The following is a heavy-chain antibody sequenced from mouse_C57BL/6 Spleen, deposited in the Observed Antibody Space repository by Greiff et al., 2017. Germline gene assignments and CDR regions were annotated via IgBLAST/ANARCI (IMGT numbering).Heavy chain of an antibody. Sequence: VHLVESGAELAKPGASVKLSCKASGYTFTSYWMHWVKQRPGRGLEWIGYINPSSGYTKYNQKFKDKAPLTADKSSSTAYMQLSSLTYEDSAVYYCARHGSSSYYAMDYWGQGTSVTVSS. J-gene: IGHJ4*01. D-gene: IGHD1-1*01. CDR1: GYTFTSYW. V-gene: IGHV1-7*01. CDR3: ARHGSSSYYAMDY. CDR2: INPSSGYT.